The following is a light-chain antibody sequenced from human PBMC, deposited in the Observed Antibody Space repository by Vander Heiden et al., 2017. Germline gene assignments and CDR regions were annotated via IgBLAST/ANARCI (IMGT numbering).Light chain of an antibody. Sequence: SYELTQPPSVSVSPGQTARITCSGDALPKQYAFWYQQKPGHAPVLVMYKDSERSSGIPDRFSGSSSGTTVTLTISGVQAEDEADYYCQSADSSGADVVFGGGTKLTVL. V-gene: IGLV3-25*03. J-gene: IGLJ2*01. CDR2: KDS. CDR3: QSADSSGADVV. CDR1: ALPKQY.